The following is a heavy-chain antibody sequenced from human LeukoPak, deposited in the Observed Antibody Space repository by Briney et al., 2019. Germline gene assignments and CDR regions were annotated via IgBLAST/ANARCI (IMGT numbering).Heavy chain of an antibody. Sequence: ASVKVSCKASGGTFSSYAISWVRQAPGQGLEWMGGIIPIFGTANYAQKFQGRVTITADKSTSTAYMELRSLRSDDTAVYYCAREMITFGGVIAPTPTDYWGQGTLVTVSS. J-gene: IGHJ4*02. CDR1: GGTFSSYA. D-gene: IGHD3-16*02. CDR3: AREMITFGGVIAPTPTDY. V-gene: IGHV1-69*06. CDR2: IIPIFGTA.